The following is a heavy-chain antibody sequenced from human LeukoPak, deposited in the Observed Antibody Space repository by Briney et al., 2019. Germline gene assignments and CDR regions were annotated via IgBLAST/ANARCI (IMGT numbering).Heavy chain of an antibody. J-gene: IGHJ4*02. V-gene: IGHV3-43*01. D-gene: IGHD1-14*01. CDR2: INWDGRNS. CDR1: GFTFDDYT. Sequence: GGSLRLSCAASGFTFDDYTMHWVRQAPGTGLESVALINWDGRNSHYSDSVRGRFTISRDNTKNSLYLQMNNLRTEDTALYYRARDPRAGYLDNWGRGTLVTVSS. CDR3: ARDPRAGYLDN.